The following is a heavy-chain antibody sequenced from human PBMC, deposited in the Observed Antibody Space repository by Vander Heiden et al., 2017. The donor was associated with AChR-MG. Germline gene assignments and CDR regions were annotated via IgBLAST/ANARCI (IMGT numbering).Heavy chain of an antibody. J-gene: IGHJ6*03. D-gene: IGHD6-19*01. Sequence: QVQLVQSGAEVKKPGSSVKVSCKASGGTFSSYAISWVRQAPGQGLEWMGGIIPIFGTANYAQKFHGRVTITADKSTSTAYMELSSLRSEDTAVYYCARTRAGYSSGWYYDYMDVWGKGTTVTVSS. CDR2: IIPIFGTA. CDR1: GGTFSSYA. V-gene: IGHV1-69*06. CDR3: ARTRAGYSSGWYYDYMDV.